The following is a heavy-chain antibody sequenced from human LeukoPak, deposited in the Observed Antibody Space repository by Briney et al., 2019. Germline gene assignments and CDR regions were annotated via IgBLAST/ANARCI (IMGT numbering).Heavy chain of an antibody. D-gene: IGHD3-10*01. CDR1: GGSISSYY. V-gene: IGHV4-59*08. CDR3: ARVQYYYGSGSYNWFDP. Sequence: PSETLSLTCTVSGGSISSYYWSWIRQPPGKGLEWIGYIYYSGSTNYNPSLKSRVTISVDTSKNQFSLKLSSVTAADTAVYYCARVQYYYGSGSYNWFDPWGQGTLVTVSS. J-gene: IGHJ5*02. CDR2: IYYSGST.